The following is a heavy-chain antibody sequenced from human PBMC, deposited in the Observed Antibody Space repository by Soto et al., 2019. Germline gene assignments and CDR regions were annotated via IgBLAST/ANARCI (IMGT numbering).Heavy chain of an antibody. J-gene: IGHJ4*02. CDR3: AREDRIAAASFDY. CDR2: IKKDGSEK. CDR1: GFTFSSYW. Sequence: GGSLRLSCAASGFTFSSYWMSWVRQAPGKGLEWVANIKKDGSEKYYVDSVKGRFTISRDNAKNSLYLQMNSLRAEDTAVYYCAREDRIAAASFDYWGQGTLVTVSS. D-gene: IGHD6-13*01. V-gene: IGHV3-7*01.